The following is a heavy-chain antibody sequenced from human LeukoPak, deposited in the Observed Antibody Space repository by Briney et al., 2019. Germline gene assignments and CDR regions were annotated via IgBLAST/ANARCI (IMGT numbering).Heavy chain of an antibody. D-gene: IGHD1-14*01. CDR1: GGSISTNNYY. CDR3: ARVYNPDFYYHMDV. CDR2: IYYTGST. Sequence: PSETLSLTCAVSGGSISTNNYYWGWIRRPPGKGLEWIGSIYYTGSTYYNPSLKSRVTISLDTSKYQFSLKLTSVSAADTAIYFCARVYNPDFYYHMDVWGKGTTVTVSS. V-gene: IGHV4-39*07. J-gene: IGHJ6*03.